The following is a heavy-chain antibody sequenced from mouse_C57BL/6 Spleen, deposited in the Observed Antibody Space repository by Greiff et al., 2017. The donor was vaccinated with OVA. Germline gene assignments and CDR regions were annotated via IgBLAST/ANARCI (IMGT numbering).Heavy chain of an antibody. V-gene: IGHV1-52*01. J-gene: IGHJ2*01. Sequence: QVQLQQPGAELVRPGSSVKLSCKASGYTFTSYWMHWVKQRPIQGLEWIGNIDPSDSETHYNQKFKDKATLTVDKSSSTAYMQLSSLTSEDSAVYYYARRGDLGYYDYWGQGTTLTVSS. CDR2: IDPSDSET. CDR3: ARRGDLGYYDY. CDR1: GYTFTSYW. D-gene: IGHD1-1*01.